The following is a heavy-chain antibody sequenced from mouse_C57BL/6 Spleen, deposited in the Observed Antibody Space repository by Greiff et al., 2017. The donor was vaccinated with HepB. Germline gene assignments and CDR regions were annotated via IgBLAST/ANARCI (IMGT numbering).Heavy chain of an antibody. V-gene: IGHV1-15*01. CDR3: TRWGTTPFDY. J-gene: IGHJ2*01. CDR2: IDPETGGT. CDR1: GYTFTDYE. D-gene: IGHD1-1*01. Sequence: VKLQESGAELVRPGASVTLSCKASGYTFTDYEMHWVKQTPVHGLEWIGAIDPETGGTAYNQKFKGKAILTADKSSSTAYMELRSLTSEDSAVYYCTRWGTTPFDYWGQGTTLTVSS.